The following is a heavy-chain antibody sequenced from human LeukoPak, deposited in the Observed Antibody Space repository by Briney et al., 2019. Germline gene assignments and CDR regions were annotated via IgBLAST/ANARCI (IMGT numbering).Heavy chain of an antibody. J-gene: IGHJ3*02. CDR1: GFTFSSYA. CDR2: ISYDGSNK. CDR3: AREGSDAFDI. V-gene: IGHV3-30-3*01. D-gene: IGHD3-10*01. Sequence: GGSLRLSCAASGFTFSSYAMHWVRQAPGKGLEWVAVISYDGSNKYYADSVKGRFTISRDNSKNTLYLQMNSLRAEDTAVYYCAREGSDAFDIWGQGTMVTVSS.